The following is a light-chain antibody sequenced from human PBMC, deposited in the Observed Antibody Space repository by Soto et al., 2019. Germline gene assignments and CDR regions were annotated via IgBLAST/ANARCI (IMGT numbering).Light chain of an antibody. V-gene: IGKV3-15*01. J-gene: IGKJ5*01. CDR1: QSVSNN. CDR2: AAS. Sequence: EIVMTQSPVTLSVSPGERVTLSCRASQSVSNNLAWYQQKSGQAPRLLIYAASTRVTGIPARFSGSGSGTEFTLIISSLQSEDFAIYYCQQYNNWPPVTFGQGTRLDIK. CDR3: QQYNNWPPVT.